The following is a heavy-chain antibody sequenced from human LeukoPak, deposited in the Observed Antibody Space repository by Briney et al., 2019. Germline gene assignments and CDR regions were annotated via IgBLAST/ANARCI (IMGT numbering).Heavy chain of an antibody. CDR1: GGSFSGYY. Sequence: SETLSLTCAVYGGSFSGYYWSWIRQPPGKGLEWIGEINHSGSTNYNPSLKSRVTISVDTSKNQFSLKLSSVTAADTAVYYCAALDCGGDCHDYWGQGTLVTVSS. J-gene: IGHJ4*02. CDR2: INHSGST. D-gene: IGHD2-21*01. V-gene: IGHV4-34*01. CDR3: AALDCGGDCHDY.